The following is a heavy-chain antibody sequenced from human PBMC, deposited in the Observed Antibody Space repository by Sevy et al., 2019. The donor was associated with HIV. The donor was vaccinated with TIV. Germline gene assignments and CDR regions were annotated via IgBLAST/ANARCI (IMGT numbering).Heavy chain of an antibody. D-gene: IGHD1-1*01. CDR2: ISNDYYYI. CDR3: ARATGTEALDAFDF. CDR1: GFTFSTYS. Sequence: GGSLRLSFAASGFTFSTYSMNWVRRAPGKGLEWVSSISNDYYYIYYADSVKGRFTISRDNAKNSLYLQMNNLRAEDTAVYYCARATGTEALDAFDFWGQGTRVTVSS. J-gene: IGHJ3*01. V-gene: IGHV3-21*01.